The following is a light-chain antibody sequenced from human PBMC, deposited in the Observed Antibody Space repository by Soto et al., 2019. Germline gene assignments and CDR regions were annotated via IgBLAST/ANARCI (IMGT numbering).Light chain of an antibody. Sequence: DIQMTQSPSSLSASVGDRVTITCRASQSISSYLNWYQQKPGKAPKLPIYAASSLQSGVPSRFSGSGSGTDFTLTISSLQPEDFATYYCQQSYSTPLCTFGQGTKLEIK. CDR3: QQSYSTPLCT. V-gene: IGKV1-39*01. J-gene: IGKJ2*02. CDR1: QSISSY. CDR2: AAS.